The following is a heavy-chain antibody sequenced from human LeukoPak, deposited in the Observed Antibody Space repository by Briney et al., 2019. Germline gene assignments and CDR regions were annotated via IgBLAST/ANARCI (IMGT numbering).Heavy chain of an antibody. Sequence: GSPRLFCGTSGFNFRSHGQPRVRQAPGQGLEWVAFIRYDGSNKYYADSVKGRFTISRDNSKNTLYLQMNSLRAEDTAVYYCAKGYDVEDYWYFDLWGRGTLVTVSS. J-gene: IGHJ2*01. V-gene: IGHV3-30*02. CDR2: IRYDGSNK. CDR1: GFNFRSHG. CDR3: AKGYDVEDYWYFDL. D-gene: IGHD5-12*01.